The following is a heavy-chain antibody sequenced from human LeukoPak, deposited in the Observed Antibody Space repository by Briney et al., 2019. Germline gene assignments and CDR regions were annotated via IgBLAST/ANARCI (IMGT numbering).Heavy chain of an antibody. V-gene: IGHV4-34*01. D-gene: IGHD6-6*01. CDR2: INHSGST. J-gene: IGHJ4*02. Sequence: PGGSLRLSCVASGFTFSNYYMSWIRQPPGKGLEWIGEINHSGSTNYNPSLKSRVTISVDTSKNQFSLKLSSVTAADTAVYYCARERQKLLDYWGQGTLVTVSS. CDR3: ARERQKLLDY. CDR1: GFTFSNYY.